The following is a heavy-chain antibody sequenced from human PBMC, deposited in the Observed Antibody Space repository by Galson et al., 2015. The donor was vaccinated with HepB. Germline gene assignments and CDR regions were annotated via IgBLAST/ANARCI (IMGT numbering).Heavy chain of an antibody. Sequence: SVKVSCKASGGTFSNYVITWVRQAPGQGLEWMGGIIPIFDTTNYAQKFQGRVTITADESTRTAYMELSSLRSEDTAVYYCARGPHFDFWSENWFDPWGQGTLVTVSS. CDR3: ARGPHFDFWSENWFDP. CDR2: IIPIFDTT. CDR1: GGTFSNYV. D-gene: IGHD3-3*01. J-gene: IGHJ5*02. V-gene: IGHV1-69*13.